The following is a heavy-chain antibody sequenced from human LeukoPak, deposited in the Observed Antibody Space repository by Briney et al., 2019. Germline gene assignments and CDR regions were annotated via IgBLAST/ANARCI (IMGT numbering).Heavy chain of an antibody. CDR2: ISSSSSTI. J-gene: IGHJ5*02. CDR1: GFTFSSYS. CDR3: ARATKYDFWSGSWFDP. Sequence: GGSLRLSCAASGFTFSSYSMNWVRQAPGKGLEWVSYISSSSSTIYYADFVKGRFTISRDNAKSSLYLQMNSLRAEDTAVYYCARATKYDFWSGSWFDPWGQGTLVTVSS. V-gene: IGHV3-48*01. D-gene: IGHD3-3*01.